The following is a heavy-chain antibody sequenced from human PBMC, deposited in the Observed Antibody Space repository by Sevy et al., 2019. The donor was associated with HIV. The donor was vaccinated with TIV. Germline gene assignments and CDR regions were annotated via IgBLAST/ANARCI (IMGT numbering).Heavy chain of an antibody. D-gene: IGHD2-15*01. CDR1: GFTFGNYA. CDR2: ISDNGGST. CDR3: VKARGGTNYNWFDP. V-gene: IGHV3-64D*06. J-gene: IGHJ5*02. Sequence: GGSLRLSCSASGFTFGNYAMHWVRQAPGKGLEYVSSISDNGGSTYYTDSVKGRFTISRDNSKNTLYLQMTILRADDTAVYHGVKARGGTNYNWFDPWGQGTLVTVSS.